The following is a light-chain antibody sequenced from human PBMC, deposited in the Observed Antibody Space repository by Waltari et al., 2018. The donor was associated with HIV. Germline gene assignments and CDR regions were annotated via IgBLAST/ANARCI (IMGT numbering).Light chain of an antibody. J-gene: IGLJ2*01. CDR2: LNSDGSH. Sequence: QLVLTQSPSASASLGASVKLTCTLSSGHSSYAIAWHQQQPEKGPRYLMKLNSDGSHRKGDGSPDRFSGSSSGAERYLTISSLQSEDEADYYCQTWGTGIQVVFGGGTKLTVL. CDR1: SGHSSYA. V-gene: IGLV4-69*01. CDR3: QTWGTGIQVV.